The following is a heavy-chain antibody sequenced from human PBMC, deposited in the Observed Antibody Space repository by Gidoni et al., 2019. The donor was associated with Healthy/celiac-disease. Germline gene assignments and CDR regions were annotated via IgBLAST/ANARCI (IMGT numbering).Heavy chain of an antibody. CDR2: ISSSSSYI. V-gene: IGHV3-21*01. CDR3: ARGIFGVSAVADWFDP. J-gene: IGHJ5*02. CDR1: GFTFSSYS. Sequence: EVQLVESGGGLVKPGGSLRLSCAASGFTFSSYSMNWVRQAPGKGLEWVSSISSSSSYIYYADSVKGRFTISRDNAKNSLYLQMNSLRAEDTAVYYCARGIFGVSAVADWFDPWGQGTLVTVSS. D-gene: IGHD6-19*01.